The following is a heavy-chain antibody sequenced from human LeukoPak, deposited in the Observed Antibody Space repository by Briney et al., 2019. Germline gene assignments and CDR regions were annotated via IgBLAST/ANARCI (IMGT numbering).Heavy chain of an antibody. CDR3: ARDPEIAVAGRSFDV. J-gene: IGHJ3*01. CDR2: IWYDGSNK. Sequence: PGRSLRLSCAASAFTLSIYGIHWVRQAPGKGLEWVAVIWYDGSNKYYADSVQGRFTISRDNSKNTVSLQMNSLRVEDTAVYYCARDPEIAVAGRSFDVWGQGTTVTVSS. V-gene: IGHV3-33*01. D-gene: IGHD6-19*01. CDR1: AFTLSIYG.